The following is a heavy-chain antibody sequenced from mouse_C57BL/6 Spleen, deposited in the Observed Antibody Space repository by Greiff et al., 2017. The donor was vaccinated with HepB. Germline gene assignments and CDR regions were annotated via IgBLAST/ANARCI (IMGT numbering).Heavy chain of an antibody. CDR3: ASSATYFCTFFCAIAY. J-gene: IGHJ4*01. Sequence: VKLMESGAELARPGASVKLSCKASGYTFTSYGISWVKQRTGQGLEWIGEIYPRSGNTYYNEKFKGKATLTADKSSSTAYMELRSLTSEDSAVYFCASSATYFCTFFCAIAYWGQGTSVTVSS. D-gene: IGHD2-10*01. CDR1: GYTFTSYG. V-gene: IGHV1-81*01. CDR2: IYPRSGNT.